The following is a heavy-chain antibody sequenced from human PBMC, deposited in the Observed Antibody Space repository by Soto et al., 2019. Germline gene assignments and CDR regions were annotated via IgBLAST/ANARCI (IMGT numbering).Heavy chain of an antibody. CDR2: IYSGGST. D-gene: IGHD2-2*01. CDR1: GFTVSSNY. V-gene: IGHV3-53*01. CDR3: ASGLDQLLLGGYYYGMDV. Sequence: PGGSLRLSCAASGFTVSSNYMSWVRQAPGKGLEWVSVIYSGGSTYYADSVKGRFTISRDNSKNTLYLQMNSLRAEDTAVYYCASGLDQLLLGGYYYGMDVWGHGPTVTVPS. J-gene: IGHJ6*02.